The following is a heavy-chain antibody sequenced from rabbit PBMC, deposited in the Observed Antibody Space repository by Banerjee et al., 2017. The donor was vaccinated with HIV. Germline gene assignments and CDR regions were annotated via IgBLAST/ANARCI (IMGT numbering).Heavy chain of an antibody. CDR3: ARGYTYGANAWYFNL. Sequence: QQLVESGGGLVKPGASLTLTCKASGFSFSSGYYMCWVRQAPGKGLEWIACIYAGSSGGTYYASWAKGRFTISKTSSTTVTLQMTSLTAADTATCFCARGYTYGANAWYFNLWGPGTLVTVS. CDR1: GFSFSSGYY. J-gene: IGHJ4*01. CDR2: IYAGSSGGT. D-gene: IGHD6-1*01. V-gene: IGHV1S40*01.